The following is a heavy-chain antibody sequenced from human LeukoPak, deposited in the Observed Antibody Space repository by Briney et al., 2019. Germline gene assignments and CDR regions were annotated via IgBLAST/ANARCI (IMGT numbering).Heavy chain of an antibody. CDR1: GYSISSGYY. D-gene: IGHD3-22*01. CDR3: ARATNYDSSGYYYGGYDAFDI. Sequence: SETLSLTCTVSGYSISSGYYWGWIRQPPGEGLEWIGSIYHRGSTYYNPSLQSRVTILVDTSKNQFSLKLNSVTAADTAVYFCARATNYDSSGYYYGGYDAFDIWGQGTMVTVSS. CDR2: IYHRGST. V-gene: IGHV4-38-2*02. J-gene: IGHJ3*02.